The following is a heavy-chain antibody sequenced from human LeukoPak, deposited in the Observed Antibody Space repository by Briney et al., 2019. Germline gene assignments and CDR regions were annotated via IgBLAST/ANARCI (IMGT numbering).Heavy chain of an antibody. J-gene: IGHJ4*02. CDR3: ARVNGDFWSGYGLDY. D-gene: IGHD3-3*01. CDR1: GFTFSSYG. V-gene: IGHV3-33*01. CDR2: IWYDGSNK. Sequence: GRYLRLSCAATGFTFSSYGMHWVRQAPGKGLEWVAVIWYDGSNKYYADSVKGRFTISRDNSKNTLYLQMNSLRAEDTAVYYCARVNGDFWSGYGLDYWGQGTLVTVSS.